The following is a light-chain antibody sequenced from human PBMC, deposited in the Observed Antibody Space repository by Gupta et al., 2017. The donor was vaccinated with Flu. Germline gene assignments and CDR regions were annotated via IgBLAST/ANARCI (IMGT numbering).Light chain of an antibody. CDR3: HHYGTSPT. Sequence: PGTLSLSPGEKATLSGGASKSFSSGDLAWYQQKPSQAPRLLIYGASTGATGIPDRFRGSGSWTDFTLTISRLEPGDSAVYYCHHYGTSPTFGQGTKVEIK. J-gene: IGKJ1*01. CDR1: KSFSSGD. V-gene: IGKV3-20*01. CDR2: GAS.